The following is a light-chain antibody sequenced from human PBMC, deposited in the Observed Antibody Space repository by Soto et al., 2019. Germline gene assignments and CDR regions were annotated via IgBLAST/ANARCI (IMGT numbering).Light chain of an antibody. CDR2: GNS. CDR3: QSYDSSLSGYV. J-gene: IGLJ1*01. CDR1: SYNIGAGYD. V-gene: IGLV1-40*01. Sequence: QSVLTQLPSVSGAPGQRVTISCTGSSYNIGAGYDVHWYQQLPGTAPKLLIYGNSNRPSGVPDRFSGSKSGTSASLAITGLQAEDEADYYCQSYDSSLSGYVFGTGTKVTV.